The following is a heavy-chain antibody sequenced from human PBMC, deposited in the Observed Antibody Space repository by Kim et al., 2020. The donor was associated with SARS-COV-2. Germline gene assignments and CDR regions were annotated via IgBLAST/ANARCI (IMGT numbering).Heavy chain of an antibody. D-gene: IGHD6-13*01. CDR3: ASALVEQLGTEYFQH. CDR2: IIPIFGTA. Sequence: SVKVSCKASGGTFSSYAISWVRQAPGQGLEWMGGIIPIFGTANYAQKFQGRVTITADESTSTAYMELSSLRSEDTAVYYCASALVEQLGTEYFQHWGQGTLVTVSS. V-gene: IGHV1-69*13. J-gene: IGHJ1*01. CDR1: GGTFSSYA.